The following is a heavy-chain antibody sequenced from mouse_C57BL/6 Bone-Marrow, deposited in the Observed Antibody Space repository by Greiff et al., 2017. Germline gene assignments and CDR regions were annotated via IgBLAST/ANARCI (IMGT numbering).Heavy chain of an antibody. CDR3: ARRAYFYDY. D-gene: IGHD3-3*01. Sequence: EVKLVESGPELVKPGASVKISCKASGYSFTGYYMNWVKQSPEKSLEWIGEINPSTGGTTYNQKFKAKATLTVDKSSSTAYMQLKSLTSEDSAVYYCARRAYFYDYWGQGTTLTVSS. V-gene: IGHV1-42*01. J-gene: IGHJ2*01. CDR2: INPSTGGT. CDR1: GYSFTGYY.